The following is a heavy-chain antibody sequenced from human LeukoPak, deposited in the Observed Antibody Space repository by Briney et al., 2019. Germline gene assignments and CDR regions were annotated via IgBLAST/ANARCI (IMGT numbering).Heavy chain of an antibody. J-gene: IGHJ4*02. CDR2: IYYSGST. CDR3: ARGSHSRADSRSNDY. CDR1: GGSISSGGYY. Sequence: SQTLSLTCIVSGGSISSGGYYWNWLRQHPGKDLEWIGYIYYSGSTYYNPSLKSRVTISVDTSKNQFSLKLNSVTAADTAVYYCARGSHSRADSRSNDYWGQGTLVTVSS. D-gene: IGHD2-15*01. V-gene: IGHV4-31*03.